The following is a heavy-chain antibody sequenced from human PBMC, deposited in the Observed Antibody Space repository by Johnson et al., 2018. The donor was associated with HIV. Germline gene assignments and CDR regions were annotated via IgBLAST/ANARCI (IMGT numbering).Heavy chain of an antibody. D-gene: IGHD3-16*02. CDR2: ISSSGDII. V-gene: IGHV3-11*01. J-gene: IGHJ3*01. Sequence: VQLVESGGGLVQPGGSLRLSCAVSGFTFSDHYMTWIRQAPGKGLEWLSFISSSGDIIRYADSMKGRFTISRDNAKNSLYLQMNSLRAQDTALYYCARGGLGYQNIHDPFDVWGQGTMVTVSS. CDR1: GFTFSDHY. CDR3: ARGGLGYQNIHDPFDV.